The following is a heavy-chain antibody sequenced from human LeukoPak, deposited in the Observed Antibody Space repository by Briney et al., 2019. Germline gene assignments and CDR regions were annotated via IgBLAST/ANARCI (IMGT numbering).Heavy chain of an antibody. J-gene: IGHJ3*02. D-gene: IGHD5/OR15-5a*01. CDR3: AKVLRLPSFDI. V-gene: IGHV3-23*01. Sequence: GGSLRLSCAASGFTFSSHAMSWVRQAPGKGLEWVSAISGSGGSTYYADSVKGRFTISRDNSKDTLYLQMNSLRAEDTAVYYCAKVLRLPSFDIWGQGTMVTVSS. CDR1: GFTFSSHA. CDR2: ISGSGGST.